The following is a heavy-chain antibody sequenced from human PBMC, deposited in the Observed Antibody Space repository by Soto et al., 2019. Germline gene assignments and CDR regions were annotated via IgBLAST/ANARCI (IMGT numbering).Heavy chain of an antibody. J-gene: IGHJ4*02. CDR1: GFIFSNYA. Sequence: GGSLRLSCAASGFIFSNYAMSWVRQAPGRGLEWVSAISGSGATTYYPDSVKGRFTISRENSKNTLYLQMNNLRADDTAVYYCTKGGIPRRYNIPKVDFDYWGQGSLVT. CDR3: TKGGIPRRYNIPKVDFDY. CDR2: ISGSGATT. D-gene: IGHD1-1*01. V-gene: IGHV3-23*01.